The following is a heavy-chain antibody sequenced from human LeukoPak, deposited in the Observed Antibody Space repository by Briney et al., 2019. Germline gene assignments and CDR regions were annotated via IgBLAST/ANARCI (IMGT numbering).Heavy chain of an antibody. J-gene: IGHJ6*03. CDR3: AKCILTGYYKGYMDV. CDR1: GFTFDDYG. D-gene: IGHD3-9*01. V-gene: IGHV3-20*04. CDR2: INWNGGST. Sequence: GGSLRLSCAASGFTFDDYGMTWVRQAPGKGLEWVSGINWNGGSTGYADSVKGRFTISRDNAKNSLYLQMNSLRAEDTALYYCAKCILTGYYKGYMDVWGKGTTVTISS.